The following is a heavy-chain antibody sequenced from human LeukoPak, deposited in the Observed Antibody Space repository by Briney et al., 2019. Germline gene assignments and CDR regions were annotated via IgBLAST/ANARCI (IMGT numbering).Heavy chain of an antibody. V-gene: IGHV4-31*03. J-gene: IGHJ4*02. CDR1: GGSISSGGYY. D-gene: IGHD2-2*01. Sequence: PSETLSLTCTVSGGSISSGGYYWSWIRQHPGKGLEWVGYIHHSGTAFYNPSLKSRVTISMDTSKNEFSLRLSAVTDADTAVYYCARYCSSTKCPFDYWGQGTLVTVSS. CDR2: IHHSGTA. CDR3: ARYCSSTKCPFDY.